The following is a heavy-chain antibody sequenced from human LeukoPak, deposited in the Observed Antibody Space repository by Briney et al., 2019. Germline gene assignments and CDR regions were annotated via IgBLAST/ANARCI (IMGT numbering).Heavy chain of an antibody. CDR1: GFTLSSYA. D-gene: IGHD4-17*01. CDR3: AKDMIYGDPYGMDV. V-gene: IGHV3-23*01. Sequence: PGGSLRLSCAASGFTLSSYAMSWVRQAPGKGLEWVSSISGSGGSTYYADSVKGRFTISRDNSKNTLYLQMNSLRAEDTAVYYCAKDMIYGDPYGMDVWGQGTTVTVSS. CDR2: ISGSGGST. J-gene: IGHJ6*02.